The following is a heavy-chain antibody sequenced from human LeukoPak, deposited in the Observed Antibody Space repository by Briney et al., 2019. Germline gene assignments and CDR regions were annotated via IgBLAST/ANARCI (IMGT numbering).Heavy chain of an antibody. CDR3: ASPPPYGGYPANFDS. J-gene: IGHJ4*02. D-gene: IGHD5-12*01. CDR1: GGSISSYY. CDR2: IYYSGST. V-gene: IGHV4-59*01. Sequence: SETLSLTCTVPGGSISSYYWSCIRQPPGKGLEWIGYIYYSGSTNYNPSLKSRVTISVDTSKNQFSLKLSSVTAADTAVYYCASPPPYGGYPANFDSWGQGTLVTVPS.